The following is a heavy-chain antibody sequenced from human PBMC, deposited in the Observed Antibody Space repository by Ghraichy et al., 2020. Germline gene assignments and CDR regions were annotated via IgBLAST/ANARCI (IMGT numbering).Heavy chain of an antibody. CDR3: ARSPLGLRYGSGSYYNYGNWFDP. Sequence: SETLSLTCAVYGGSFSGYYWSWIRQPPGKGLEWIGEINHSGSTNYNPSLKSRVTISVDTSKNQFSLKLSSVTAADTAVYYCARSPLGLRYGSGSYYNYGNWFDPWGQGTLVTVSS. V-gene: IGHV4-34*01. D-gene: IGHD3-10*01. J-gene: IGHJ5*02. CDR2: INHSGST. CDR1: GGSFSGYY.